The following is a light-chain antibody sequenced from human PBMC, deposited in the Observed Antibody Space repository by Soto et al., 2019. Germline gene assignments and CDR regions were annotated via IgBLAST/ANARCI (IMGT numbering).Light chain of an antibody. CDR2: DVS. V-gene: IGLV2-14*01. CDR1: SSDVGCYNY. Sequence: QSALTQPASVSGSPGQSITISCTGTSSDVGCYNYVSWYQQHPGKAPKLMIYDVSNRPSGVSNRFSGSKSGNTASLTISGLQAEDEADYYCSSYTSRSTLVFGRGTKLTVL. CDR3: SSYTSRSTLV. J-gene: IGLJ2*01.